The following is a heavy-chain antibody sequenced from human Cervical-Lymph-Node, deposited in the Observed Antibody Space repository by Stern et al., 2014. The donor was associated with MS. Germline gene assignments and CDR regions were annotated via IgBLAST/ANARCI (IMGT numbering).Heavy chain of an antibody. J-gene: IGHJ5*02. D-gene: IGHD3-3*01. Sequence: LQLQESGPGLVKPSQTLSLTCTVSGDSITSTSYYWSWIRQHPTKGLEWIGYIYYSGTTYYNPSLQSRLSMSVDTSKNQFSLKLNSVTAADTAVYYCARFRTIFDWFDPWGQGTLVTVSS. CDR1: GDSITSTSYY. CDR2: IYYSGTT. V-gene: IGHV4-31*03. CDR3: ARFRTIFDWFDP.